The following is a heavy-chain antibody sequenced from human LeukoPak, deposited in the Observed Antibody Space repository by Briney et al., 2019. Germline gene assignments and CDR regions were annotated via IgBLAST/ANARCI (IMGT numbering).Heavy chain of an antibody. D-gene: IGHD6-19*01. Sequence: SVKVSCKASGYTFTSYAISWVRQAPGQGLEWMGRIIPILGIANYAQKFQGRVTITADKSTSTAYMELSSLRSEDTAVYYCASVLSGIAVAGSFDPWGQGTLVTVSS. CDR3: ASVLSGIAVAGSFDP. V-gene: IGHV1-69*04. CDR1: GYTFTSYA. CDR2: IIPILGIA. J-gene: IGHJ5*02.